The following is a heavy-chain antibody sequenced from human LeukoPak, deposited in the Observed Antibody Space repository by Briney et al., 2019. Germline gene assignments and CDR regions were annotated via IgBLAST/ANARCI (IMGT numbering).Heavy chain of an antibody. CDR2: IGSAI. V-gene: IGHV3-48*01. CDR1: GFTFSDFS. CDR3: ARGLKWCMLLGCDNWFDP. D-gene: IGHD2-8*01. Sequence: GGSLRLSCVASGFTFSDFSLNWVRQAPGKGLEWISYIGSAIYYADSVKGRFTISRDNAKNSLYLQMNSLRAEDTAVYYCARGLKWCMLLGCDNWFDPWGQGTLVTVSS. J-gene: IGHJ5*02.